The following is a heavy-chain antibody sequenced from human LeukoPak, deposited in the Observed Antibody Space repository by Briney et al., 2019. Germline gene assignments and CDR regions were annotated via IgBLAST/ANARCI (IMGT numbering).Heavy chain of an antibody. CDR2: INPNSGGT. Sequence: GASVKVSCKASGYTFTGYYMHWVRQAPGQGLEWMGWINPNSGGTNYAQKFQGRVTMTRDTSISTAYMELSRLRSDDTAVYYCARVNYDSSGWISGRPRRFDYWGQGTLVTVSS. J-gene: IGHJ4*02. D-gene: IGHD3-22*01. CDR1: GYTFTGYY. V-gene: IGHV1-2*02. CDR3: ARVNYDSSGWISGRPRRFDY.